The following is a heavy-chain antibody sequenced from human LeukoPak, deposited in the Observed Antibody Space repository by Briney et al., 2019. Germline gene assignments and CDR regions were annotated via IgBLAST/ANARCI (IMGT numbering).Heavy chain of an antibody. D-gene: IGHD5-24*01. J-gene: IGHJ3*02. Sequence: GSSVKVSCKASGGTFSSYAISWVRQAPGQGLEWMGGIIPIFGTANYAQKFQGRVTITTDESTSTAYMELSSLSSEDTAVYYCAIGAGRDGYDAFDIWGQGTMVTVSS. CDR1: GGTFSSYA. CDR3: AIGAGRDGYDAFDI. V-gene: IGHV1-69*05. CDR2: IIPIFGTA.